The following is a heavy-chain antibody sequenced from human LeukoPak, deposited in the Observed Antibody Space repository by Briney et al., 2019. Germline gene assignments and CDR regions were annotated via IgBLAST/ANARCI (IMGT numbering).Heavy chain of an antibody. J-gene: IGHJ4*02. CDR1: AFIFSGHW. V-gene: IGHV3-30-3*01. CDR2: ISYDGSNK. Sequence: GGSLRLSCEASAFIFSGHWLNWVRQTPGKGLEWVAVISYDGSNKYYADSVKGRFTISRDNSKNTLYLQMNSLRAEDTAVYYCARGLRDYWGQGTLVTVSS. CDR3: ARGLRDY.